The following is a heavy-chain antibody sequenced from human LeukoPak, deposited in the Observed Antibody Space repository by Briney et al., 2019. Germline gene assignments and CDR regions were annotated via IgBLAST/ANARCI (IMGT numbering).Heavy chain of an antibody. CDR2: INTNTGNP. CDR1: GYTFTSYA. J-gene: IGHJ4*02. CDR3: AREPGDGHIAVAGKTGDY. V-gene: IGHV7-4-1*02. Sequence: ASVKVSCKASGYTFTSYAMNWVRQAPGQGLEWMGWINTNTGNPTYAQGFTGRFVFSLDTSVSTAYLQISSLKAEDTAVYYCAREPGDGHIAVAGKTGDYWGQGTLVTVSS. D-gene: IGHD6-19*01.